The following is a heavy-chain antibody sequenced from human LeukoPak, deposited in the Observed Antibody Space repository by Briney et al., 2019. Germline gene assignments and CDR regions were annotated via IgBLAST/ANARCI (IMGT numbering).Heavy chain of an antibody. CDR1: GYTFTGYY. Sequence: ASVKVSCKASGYTFTGYYMHWVRQAPGQGLEWMGWINPNSGGTNYAQKFQGRVTMTRDTSTSTAYMELRSLRSDDTAVYYCAGATAYYYYMDVWGKGTTVTVSS. V-gene: IGHV1-2*02. J-gene: IGHJ6*03. CDR2: INPNSGGT. CDR3: AGATAYYYYMDV.